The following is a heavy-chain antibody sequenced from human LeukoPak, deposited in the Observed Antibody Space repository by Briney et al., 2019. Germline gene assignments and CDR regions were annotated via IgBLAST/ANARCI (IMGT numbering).Heavy chain of an antibody. CDR1: GGSITSSSYY. CDR2: MTYSGTT. J-gene: IGHJ4*02. Sequence: PSETLSLTCTVSGGSITSSSYYWGWIRQPPGKGLEWIASMTYSGTTYYKPSLRSRVTISLDTSTNQSSLKLRSVTVTDTAVYFCVRSGYSFLVDSWGQGALVTVSA. V-gene: IGHV4-39*01. D-gene: IGHD5-18*01. CDR3: VRSGYSFLVDS.